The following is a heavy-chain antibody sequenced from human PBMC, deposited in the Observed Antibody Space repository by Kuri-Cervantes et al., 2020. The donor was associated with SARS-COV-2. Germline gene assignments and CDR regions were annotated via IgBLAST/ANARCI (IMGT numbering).Heavy chain of an antibody. CDR2: IKQDGSEK. J-gene: IGHJ6*02. Sequence: GGSLRLSCAALGLTFSNYWMSWVRQAPGKGLEWVANIKQDGSEKYYVDSVKGRFTISRDNAKNSLYLQMNSLRAEDTAVYYCAADPRDVVVPASRYYYGMDVWGQGTTVTDSS. D-gene: IGHD2-2*01. CDR1: GLTFSNYW. CDR3: AADPRDVVVPASRYYYGMDV. V-gene: IGHV3-7*01.